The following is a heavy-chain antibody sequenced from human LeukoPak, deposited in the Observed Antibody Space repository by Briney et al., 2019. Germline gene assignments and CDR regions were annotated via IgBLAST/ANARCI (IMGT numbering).Heavy chain of an antibody. V-gene: IGHV1-46*01. CDR2: FYPRDGST. Sequence: ASVKVSCKASGYTFTSYDINWVRQATGQGLEWMGMFYPRDGSTSYAQKFQGRVTVTRDTSTSTVHMELSGLRSEDTAVYYCARDQEGFDYWGQGTLVTVSS. CDR1: GYTFTSYD. CDR3: ARDQEGFDY. J-gene: IGHJ4*02.